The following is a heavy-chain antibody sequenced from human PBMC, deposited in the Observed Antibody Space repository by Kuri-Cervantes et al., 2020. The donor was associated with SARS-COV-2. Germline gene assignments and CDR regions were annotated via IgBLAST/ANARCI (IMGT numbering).Heavy chain of an antibody. CDR2: INSDGSST. J-gene: IGHJ4*02. CDR1: GFTFSSYW. CDR3: ARGIGIAAAGH. V-gene: IGHV3-74*01. D-gene: IGHD6-13*01. Sequence: GESLKISCAASGFTFSSYWMHWVRQAPGKGLVWVSRINSDGSSTSYADSVKGRFTISRDNAENTLYLQMNSLRAEDTAVYYCARGIGIAAAGHWGQGTLVTVSS.